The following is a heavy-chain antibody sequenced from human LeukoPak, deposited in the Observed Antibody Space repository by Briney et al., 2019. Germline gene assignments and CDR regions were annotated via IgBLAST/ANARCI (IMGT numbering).Heavy chain of an antibody. Sequence: ASVKVSCKASGYTFTSYDINWVRQATGQGLEWMGWMNPNSGNTGYAQKFQGRVIMTRNTSISTAYMELSSLRSEDTAVYYCARDQGITIFGGINYYYYGMDVWGQGTTVTVSS. D-gene: IGHD3-3*01. CDR2: MNPNSGNT. J-gene: IGHJ6*02. CDR3: ARDQGITIFGGINYYYYGMDV. CDR1: GYTFTSYD. V-gene: IGHV1-8*01.